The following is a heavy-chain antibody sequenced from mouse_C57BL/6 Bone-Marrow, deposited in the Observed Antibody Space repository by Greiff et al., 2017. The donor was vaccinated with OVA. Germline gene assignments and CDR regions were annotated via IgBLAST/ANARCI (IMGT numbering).Heavy chain of an antibody. V-gene: IGHV1-62-2*01. CDR3: ARHGSPLDSNYDYFDY. CDR2: FYPGSGSI. Sequence: QVQLKESGAELVKPGASVKLSCKASGYTFTEYTIHWVKQRSGQGLEWIGWFYPGSGSIKYNEKFKDKATLTADKSSSTVYMELSRLTSEDSAVYFCARHGSPLDSNYDYFDYWGQGTTLTVSS. J-gene: IGHJ2*01. D-gene: IGHD2-5*01. CDR1: GYTFTEYT.